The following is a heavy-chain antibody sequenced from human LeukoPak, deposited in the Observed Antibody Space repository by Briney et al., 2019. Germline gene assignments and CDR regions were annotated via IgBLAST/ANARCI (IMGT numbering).Heavy chain of an antibody. CDR1: GFTFSSYG. Sequence: GGSLRLSCAASGFTFSSYGMHWVRQAPGKGLEWVAVISYDGSNKYYADSVKGRFTISRDNSKNTLYLQMNSLRAEDTAVYYCARDGRRPRIAVSGSDYWGQGTLVTVSS. V-gene: IGHV3-30*03. D-gene: IGHD6-19*01. CDR3: ARDGRRPRIAVSGSDY. CDR2: ISYDGSNK. J-gene: IGHJ4*02.